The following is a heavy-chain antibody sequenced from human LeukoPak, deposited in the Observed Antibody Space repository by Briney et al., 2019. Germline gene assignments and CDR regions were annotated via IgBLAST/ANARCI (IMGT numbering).Heavy chain of an antibody. CDR3: ARSAPSISTTLDFDY. CDR1: GYTFTSYY. Sequence: ASVKVSCKASGYTFTSYYMHWVRQAPGQGLEWMGRVNPNTGGIKYTQKFQDRVTMTRDTAISTGYIELSGLSSDDTAIYYCARSAPSISTTLDFDYWGQGTLVTVSS. D-gene: IGHD1-14*01. J-gene: IGHJ4*02. V-gene: IGHV1-2*06. CDR2: VNPNTGGI.